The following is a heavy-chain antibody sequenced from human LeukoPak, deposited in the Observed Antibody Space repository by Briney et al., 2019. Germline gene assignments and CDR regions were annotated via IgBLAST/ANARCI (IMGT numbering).Heavy chain of an antibody. J-gene: IGHJ4*01. D-gene: IGHD3-16*01. CDR1: GFSLSDYW. CDR3: AGDYIWGRLF. V-gene: IGHV3-74*01. Sequence: GGSLRLSCGGSGFSLSDYWMHWVRQTPGKGQMWVSRITSDGSTTWYADSVKGRFTVSRDNAKNTLFLEKNSLRDEDTAVYYCAGDYIWGRLFWGQGTLVTVSS. CDR2: ITSDGSTT.